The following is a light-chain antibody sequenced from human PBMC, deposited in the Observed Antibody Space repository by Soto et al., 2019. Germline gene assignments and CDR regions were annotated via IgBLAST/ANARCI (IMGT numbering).Light chain of an antibody. J-gene: IGLJ1*01. CDR2: AHS. CDR1: NIGTKS. Sequence: SYELTQPPSVSVAPGQTAKMPCGGNNIGTKSVHWYQQKPGQAPVLVVYAHSDRPSGIPERFSGSVSGNTSTLTIISVEAGDEADYYCQVWASTAEFFVFGSGTKVTVL. V-gene: IGLV3-21*02. CDR3: QVWASTAEFFV.